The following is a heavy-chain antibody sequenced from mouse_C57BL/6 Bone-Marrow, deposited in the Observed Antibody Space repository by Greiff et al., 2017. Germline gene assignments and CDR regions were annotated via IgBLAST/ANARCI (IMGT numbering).Heavy chain of an antibody. D-gene: IGHD1-1*01. CDR2: IYPRDGST. V-gene: IGHV1-85*01. J-gene: IGHJ1*03. CDR3: ARDYGSSYWYCDV. CDR1: GYTFTSYD. Sequence: QVQLQQSGPELVKPGASVKLSCKASGYTFTSYDINWVKQRPGQGLEWIGWIYPRDGSTKYNEKVKGKATLTVDTSSSTAYTELHSLTSEDDAVYFCARDYGSSYWYCDVWGTGTTVTVSS.